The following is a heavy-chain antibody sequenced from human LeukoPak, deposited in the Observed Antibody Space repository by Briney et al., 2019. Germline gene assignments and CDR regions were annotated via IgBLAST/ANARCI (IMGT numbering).Heavy chain of an antibody. V-gene: IGHV3-53*01. CDR1: GFTVSSNY. CDR2: LYSGGDT. CDR3: AKDTGGSLPDAFDI. D-gene: IGHD1-1*01. Sequence: GGSLRLSCAASGFTVSSNYMSWVRQAPGEGLEWVSILYSGGDTYYAASVKGRFTISRDNSKNTLYLQMNTLRAEDTAVYYCAKDTGGSLPDAFDIWGQGTMVTVSS. J-gene: IGHJ3*02.